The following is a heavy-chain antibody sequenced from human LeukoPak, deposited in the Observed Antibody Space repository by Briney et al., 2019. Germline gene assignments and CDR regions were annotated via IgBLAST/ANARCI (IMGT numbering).Heavy chain of an antibody. J-gene: IGHJ1*01. D-gene: IGHD1-26*01. CDR3: AKDIVRGEYFQH. Sequence: TGGSLRLSCAASGFTFSSYWMHWVRQAPGKGLVWVSAITGSGGSTYYADSVKGRFTISRDNSKNTLYLQMNSLRAEDTALYYCAKDIVRGEYFQHWGQGTLVTVSS. CDR1: GFTFSSYW. V-gene: IGHV3-23*01. CDR2: ITGSGGST.